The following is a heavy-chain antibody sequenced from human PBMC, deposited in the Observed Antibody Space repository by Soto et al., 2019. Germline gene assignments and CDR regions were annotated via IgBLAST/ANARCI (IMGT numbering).Heavy chain of an antibody. J-gene: IGHJ6*02. V-gene: IGHV4-39*01. D-gene: IGHD3-10*01. CDR3: ARPLLWFGELFVEVGALDTGGMDV. Sequence: QLQLQESGPGLVKPSETLSLTCTVSGGSISSSSYYWGWIRQPPGKGLEWIGSIYYSGSTYYNPSLKSRVTIPVEPSKNHFPLKVGSVTAADTAVYYCARPLLWFGELFVEVGALDTGGMDVWGQGTTVTVSS. CDR1: GGSISSSSYY. CDR2: IYYSGST.